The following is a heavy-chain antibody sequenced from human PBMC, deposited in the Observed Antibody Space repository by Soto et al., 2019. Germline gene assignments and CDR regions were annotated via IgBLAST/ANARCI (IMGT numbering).Heavy chain of an antibody. CDR3: ARVYSSTYYSIRRAFDL. D-gene: IGHD6-6*01. V-gene: IGHV1-18*01. J-gene: IGHJ3*01. Sequence: QGQMVQSGNEMKKPGASVTVSCRTSGYRFTTHGISWVRQAPGQGLEWMGWISGHNGETKFAQKFQGRVTLTTDTSTSRASMELRSLKSDDTAVYFCARVYSSTYYSIRRAFDLWGQVTVGSVSS. CDR1: GYRFTTHG. CDR2: ISGHNGET.